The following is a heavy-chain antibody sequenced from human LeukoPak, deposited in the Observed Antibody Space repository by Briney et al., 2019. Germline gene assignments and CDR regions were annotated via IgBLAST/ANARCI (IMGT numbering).Heavy chain of an antibody. V-gene: IGHV4-30-2*01. CDR2: IYHSGST. J-gene: IGHJ5*02. Sequence: SQTLSLTCTVSGGSISSGGYYWSWIRQPPGKGLEWIGYIYHSGSTYYNPSLKSRVTISVDRSKNQFSLKLSSVTAADTAVYYCARHRIIVVVPARGWFDPWGQGTLVTVSS. CDR3: ARHRIIVVVPARGWFDP. CDR1: GGSISSGGYY. D-gene: IGHD2-2*01.